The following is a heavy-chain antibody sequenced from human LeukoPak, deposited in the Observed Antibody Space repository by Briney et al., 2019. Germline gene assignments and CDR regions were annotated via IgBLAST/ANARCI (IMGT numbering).Heavy chain of an antibody. J-gene: IGHJ4*02. CDR1: GFTFDDYA. D-gene: IGHD4-11*01. CDR3: AKDMRSAVTTAIDY. V-gene: IGHV3-9*01. Sequence: GWSLTLSCPASGFTFDDYAMYWVRQAPGQGLEWVSGISWNSGSIGYADSVKGRFTISRDNAKNSLYLQMNRLRAEDTALYYCAKDMRSAVTTAIDYWGQGTLVTVSS. CDR2: ISWNSGSI.